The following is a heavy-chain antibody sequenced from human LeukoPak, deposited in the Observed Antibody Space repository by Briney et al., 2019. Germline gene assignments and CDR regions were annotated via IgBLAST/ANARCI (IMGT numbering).Heavy chain of an antibody. CDR2: ISGGGDIT. CDR1: GLNFANHA. J-gene: IGHJ4*02. V-gene: IGHV3-23*01. CDR3: VREDTPATANY. Sequence: GSLRLSCAASGLNFANHAMSWVHQTPGKGLEWVSAISGGGDITYYADPVTGRFTISRDNSKDTLFLQMHSLRPGDTAVYYCVREDTPATANYWGQGTLVTISS. D-gene: IGHD2-21*02.